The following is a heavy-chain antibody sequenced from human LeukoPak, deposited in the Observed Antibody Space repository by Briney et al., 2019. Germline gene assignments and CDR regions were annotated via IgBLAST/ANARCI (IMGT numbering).Heavy chain of an antibody. CDR2: ISSSGSSI. Sequence: PGGSLRLSCAASGFTFSSYEMNWVRQAPGKGLEWISYISSSGSSIYYVDSVKGRFTISRDNAKTSLYLQMTSLRAEDTAVYYCARDNGDPRTYFDYWGQGTLVTVSS. CDR1: GFTFSSYE. V-gene: IGHV3-48*03. D-gene: IGHD4-17*01. CDR3: ARDNGDPRTYFDY. J-gene: IGHJ4*02.